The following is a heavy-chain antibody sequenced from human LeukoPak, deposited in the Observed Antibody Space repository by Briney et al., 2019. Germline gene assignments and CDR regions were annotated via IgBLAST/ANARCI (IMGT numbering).Heavy chain of an antibody. V-gene: IGHV4-59*08. D-gene: IGHD6-13*01. Sequence: PSETLSLTCTVSGGSISSYYGSWIRQPPGKGLEWIGYIYYSGSTNYNPSLKSRVTISVDTSKNQFSLKLSSVTAADTAVYHCARHDGSWTDWGQGTLVTVSS. CDR1: GGSISSYY. J-gene: IGHJ4*02. CDR3: ARHDGSWTD. CDR2: IYYSGST.